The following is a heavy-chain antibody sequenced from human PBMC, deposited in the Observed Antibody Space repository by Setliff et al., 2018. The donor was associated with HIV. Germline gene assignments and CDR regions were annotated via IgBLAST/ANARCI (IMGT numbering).Heavy chain of an antibody. CDR1: GYNFLSYG. D-gene: IGHD3-22*01. V-gene: IGHV1-18*04. J-gene: IGHJ3*01. CDR2: ISAYKGNT. CDR3: AKADCTSSSCYSPFNA. Sequence: ASVKVSCKAAGYNFLSYGFSWVRQAPGQGFQWMGWISAYKGNTIYAQNLQGRVTMTTDTSTSTVYMELRSLTSDDTAVYYCAKADCTSSSCYSPFNAWGPGTMVT.